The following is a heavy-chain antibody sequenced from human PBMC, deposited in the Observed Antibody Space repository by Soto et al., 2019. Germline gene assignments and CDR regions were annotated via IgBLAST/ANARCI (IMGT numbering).Heavy chain of an antibody. CDR3: AKGRPGVAAAPDY. V-gene: IGHV3-23*01. CDR2: ASGSGSGT. Sequence: PGGSLRLSCAASGFTFSDFAMAWVRQAPGKGLEWVSSASGSGSGTYYADSVKGRFTISRDNSKNTLFLHMTNLRAGDTALYFCAKGRPGVAAAPDYWGQGTLGTVSA. CDR1: GFTFSDFA. J-gene: IGHJ4*02. D-gene: IGHD2-21*01.